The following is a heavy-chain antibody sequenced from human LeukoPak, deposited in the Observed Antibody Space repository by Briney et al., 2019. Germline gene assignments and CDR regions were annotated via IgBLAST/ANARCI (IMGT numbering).Heavy chain of an antibody. J-gene: IGHJ4*02. Sequence: SETLSLTCAVYGGSFSGYYWSWIRQPPGKGLEWIGEINHSGSTSYNPSLESRVSMSVDTPKNQFSLKVTSVTAADTAVYYCAREEGRYYYDSSGYIDYWGQGTLVTVSS. CDR3: AREEGRYYYDSSGYIDY. CDR2: INHSGST. CDR1: GGSFSGYY. D-gene: IGHD3-22*01. V-gene: IGHV4-34*01.